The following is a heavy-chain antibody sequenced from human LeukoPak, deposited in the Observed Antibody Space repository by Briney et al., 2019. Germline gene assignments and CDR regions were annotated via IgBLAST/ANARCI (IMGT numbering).Heavy chain of an antibody. CDR3: ARNPESGPRAFDY. J-gene: IGHJ4*02. CDR1: GYSISSGYY. D-gene: IGHD3-3*01. Sequence: SETLSLTCTVSGYSISSGYYWGWIRQPPGKGLEWIGSIYHSGSTYYNPSLKSRVTISVDTSKNQFSLKLSSVTAADTAVYYCARNPESGPRAFDYWGQGTLVTVSS. V-gene: IGHV4-38-2*02. CDR2: IYHSGST.